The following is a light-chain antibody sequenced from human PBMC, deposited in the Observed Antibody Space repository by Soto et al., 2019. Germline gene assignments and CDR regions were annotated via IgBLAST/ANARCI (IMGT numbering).Light chain of an antibody. CDR2: KAS. Sequence: EIQMIQTPTPQSEYDERRVNNHWRVSQSISNHLNWYQQKPGKAPKLLIYKASSLESGVPSRFSGSGSGTEFTLTISSLQPDDFATYYCQQYNSYSPLTFGGGTKVDIK. J-gene: IGKJ4*01. CDR3: QQYNSYSPLT. V-gene: IGKV1-5*03. CDR1: QSISNH.